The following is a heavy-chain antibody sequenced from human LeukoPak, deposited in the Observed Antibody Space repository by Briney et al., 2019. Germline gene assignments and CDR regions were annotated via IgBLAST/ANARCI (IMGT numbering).Heavy chain of an antibody. CDR2: IGGSGGST. Sequence: PGGSLRLSCAASGFTFSSYAMTWVRQAPGKGLEWVSAIGGSGGSTYYADSVKGRFTISRDNSKNTLYLQMNSLRAEDTAVYYCAKDRSGWNGPWFGLDVWGQGTTVTVSS. V-gene: IGHV3-23*01. CDR1: GFTFSSYA. J-gene: IGHJ6*02. D-gene: IGHD1-1*01. CDR3: AKDRSGWNGPWFGLDV.